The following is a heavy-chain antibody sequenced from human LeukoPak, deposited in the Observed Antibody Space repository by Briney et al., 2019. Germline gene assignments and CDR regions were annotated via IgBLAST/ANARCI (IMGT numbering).Heavy chain of an antibody. V-gene: IGHV4-34*01. CDR1: GGSFSAFF. J-gene: IGHJ3*02. D-gene: IGHD3-22*01. CDR3: ATRGDYSDTSGNSYDALDI. Sequence: SETLSLTCAVSGGSFSAFFWRWIRQPPGKGLEWIGDVGHSGSADYNPSLKSRVTVSADPSKPQFSLKLTSVTAADTAAYYCATRGDYSDTSGNSYDALDIWGQGTMVTVSS. CDR2: VGHSGSA.